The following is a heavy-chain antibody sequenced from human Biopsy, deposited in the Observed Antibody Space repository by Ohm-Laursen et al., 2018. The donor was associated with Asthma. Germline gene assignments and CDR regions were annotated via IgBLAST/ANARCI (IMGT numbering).Heavy chain of an antibody. V-gene: IGHV3-11*01. J-gene: IGHJ6*02. Sequence: GSLRLSCAASGFSFSDYYMTWMRQAPGKGLEWASSISSSGSTTYPAESVKGRFTISRDNSQMSLFLQMGSLRAEDTAIYYCARVFESSEWGPFYHFGLDVWGQGATVAVSS. CDR2: ISSSGSTT. CDR3: ARVFESSEWGPFYHFGLDV. CDR1: GFSFSDYY. D-gene: IGHD6-25*01.